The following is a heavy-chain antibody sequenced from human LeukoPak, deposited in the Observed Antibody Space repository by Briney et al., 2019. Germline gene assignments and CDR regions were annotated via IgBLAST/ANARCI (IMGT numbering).Heavy chain of an antibody. J-gene: IGHJ5*02. D-gene: IGHD2-2*01. CDR1: GFTFSGYA. V-gene: IGHV3-23*01. CDR2: ISGSGDNT. Sequence: PGGSLRLSCAASGFTFSGYAMSWVRQAPGTGLEWVSSISGSGDNTYYADPVKGRFTISRDNSKNTLYLQMNSLRAEDTAVYYCARDPRVGYCSSSTCQGGYNYFDPWGQGTLVTVTS. CDR3: ARDPRVGYCSSSTCQGGYNYFDP.